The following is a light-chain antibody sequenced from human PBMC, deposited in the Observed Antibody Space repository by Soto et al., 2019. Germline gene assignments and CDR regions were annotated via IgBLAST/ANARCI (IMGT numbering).Light chain of an antibody. CDR3: QQSYTHPWT. Sequence: EIVLTQSPGTLSLSPGERATLSCRASQSVGTRFLAWYQQLPGQAPRLLIYGTSTRAAGIPDRFIGSGSGTDFSLTISRLEPEDFAVYYCQQSYTHPWTFGPGTKVEIE. CDR2: GTS. J-gene: IGKJ1*01. CDR1: QSVGTRF. V-gene: IGKV3-20*01.